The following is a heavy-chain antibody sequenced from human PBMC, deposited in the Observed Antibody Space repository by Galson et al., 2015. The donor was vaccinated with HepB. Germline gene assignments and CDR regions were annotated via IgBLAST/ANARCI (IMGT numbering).Heavy chain of an antibody. CDR1: GYSFTTYG. V-gene: IGHV7-4-1*02. CDR3: ARANPLSFDH. D-gene: IGHD3-9*01. CDR2: INTNTGNP. Sequence: SVKVSCKASGYSFTTYGVHWVRQAPGQGLEWMGWINTNTGNPTYAQGSTGRIVFSLDTSVNTAYLQISSLEAEDTAVYYCARANPLSFDHWSQGTLVTVSS. J-gene: IGHJ4*02.